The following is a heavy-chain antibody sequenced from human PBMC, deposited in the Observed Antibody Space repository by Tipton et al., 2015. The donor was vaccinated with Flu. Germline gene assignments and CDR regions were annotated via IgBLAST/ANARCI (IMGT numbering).Heavy chain of an antibody. V-gene: IGHV3-7*01. CDR1: GFKLSNYG. Sequence: GSLRLSCAASGFKLSNYGMHWVRQAPGKGLEWVASMNLDGGTTYFVDSVRGRFTITRDNVKTSLYLHMNSLRVEDTAIYYCLISGGYWGQGTLVTVSS. CDR2: MNLDGGTT. CDR3: LISGGY. J-gene: IGHJ4*02. D-gene: IGHD3/OR15-3a*01.